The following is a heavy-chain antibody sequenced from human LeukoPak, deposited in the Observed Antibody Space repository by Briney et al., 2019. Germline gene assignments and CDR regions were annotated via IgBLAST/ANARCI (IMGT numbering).Heavy chain of an antibody. Sequence: SETLSLTCTVSGGSISSYYWSWIRQPAGKGLEWIGYIYYSGSTNYNPSLKSRVTISVDTSKNQFSLKLSSVTAADTAVYYCARLGFRADYFDYWGQGTLVTVSS. CDR2: IYYSGST. CDR3: ARLGFRADYFDY. CDR1: GGSISSYY. J-gene: IGHJ4*02. D-gene: IGHD3-10*01. V-gene: IGHV4-59*08.